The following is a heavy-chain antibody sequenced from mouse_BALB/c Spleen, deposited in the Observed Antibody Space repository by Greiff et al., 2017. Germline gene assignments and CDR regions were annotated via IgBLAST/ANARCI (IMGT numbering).Heavy chain of an antibody. CDR3: ARHEDYAAWFAY. J-gene: IGHJ3*01. CDR1: GFTFSSYA. V-gene: IGHV5-9-3*01. CDR2: ISSGGSYT. Sequence: EVQVVESGGGLVKPGGSLKLSCAASGFTFSSYAMSWVRQTPEKRLEWVATISSGGSYTYYPDSVKGRFTISRDNAKNTLYLQMSSLRSEDTAMYYCARHEDYAAWFAYWGQGTLVTVSA. D-gene: IGHD2-4*01.